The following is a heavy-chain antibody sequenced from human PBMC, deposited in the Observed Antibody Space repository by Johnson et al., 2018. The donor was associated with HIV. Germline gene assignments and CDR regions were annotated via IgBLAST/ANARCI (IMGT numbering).Heavy chain of an antibody. CDR3: AKPSTESAFDI. CDR1: GFTFSSYA. V-gene: IGHV3-30-3*02. J-gene: IGHJ3*02. Sequence: QVQLVESGGGVVQPGRSLRLSCAASGFTFSSYAMHWVRQAPGKGLEWVAVISYDGSNKYYADSVKGRFTISRDNSKNTLYLQMNSLRAEETAVYYCAKPSTESAFDIWGQGTMVTVSS. CDR2: ISYDGSNK. D-gene: IGHD1-1*01.